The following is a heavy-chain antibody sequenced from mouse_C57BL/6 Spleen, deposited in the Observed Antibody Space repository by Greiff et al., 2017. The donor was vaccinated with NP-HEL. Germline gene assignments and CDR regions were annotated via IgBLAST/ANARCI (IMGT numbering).Heavy chain of an antibody. Sequence: QVQLQQPGAELVRPGSSVKLSCKASGYTFTSYWMDWVKQRPGQGLEWIGNIYPSDSETHYNQKFKDKATLTVDKSSSTAYMQLSSLTSEDSAVYYCARRNWDEYFDYWGQGTTLTVSS. J-gene: IGHJ2*01. D-gene: IGHD4-1*01. V-gene: IGHV1-61*01. CDR3: ARRNWDEYFDY. CDR2: IYPSDSET. CDR1: GYTFTSYW.